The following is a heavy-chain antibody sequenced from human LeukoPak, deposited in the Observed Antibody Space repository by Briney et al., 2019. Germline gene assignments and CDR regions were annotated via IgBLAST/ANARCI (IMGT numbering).Heavy chain of an antibody. J-gene: IGHJ4*02. CDR2: IWYDGSNQ. Sequence: PGGSLRLSCVASGFTFTNYGMHWVRQAPGKGLEWVAVIWYDGSNQYYADSVKGRFTISRDNAKNSVDLQMNSLRVDDTAVYYCARADADYWGQGTLVTVSA. V-gene: IGHV3-33*01. CDR3: ARADADY. CDR1: GFTFTNYG.